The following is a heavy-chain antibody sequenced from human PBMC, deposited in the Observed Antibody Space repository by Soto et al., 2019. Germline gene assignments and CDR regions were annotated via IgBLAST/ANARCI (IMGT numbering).Heavy chain of an antibody. D-gene: IGHD1-26*01. J-gene: IGHJ4*02. CDR1: GGTFSSYA. V-gene: IGHV1-69*01. CDR2: IIPIFGTA. CDR3: ARTSQAGSYWGNYFDY. Sequence: QVQLVQSGAEVKKPGSSVKVSCKASGGTFSSYAISWVRQAPGQGLEWMGGIIPIFGTANYAQKFQGRVTITADESTSTAYMELSIMRSEDIAVYYCARTSQAGSYWGNYFDYWGQGTLVTVSS.